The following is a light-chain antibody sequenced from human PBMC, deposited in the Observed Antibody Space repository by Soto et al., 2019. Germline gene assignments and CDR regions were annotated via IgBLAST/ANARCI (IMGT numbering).Light chain of an antibody. J-gene: IGKJ4*01. V-gene: IGKV3-20*01. CDR2: GAS. Sequence: EIVLTQSPGTLSLSPGERATLSCRASQSVSSNYLAWYQQKPGQAPRLLIYGASSRATGIPDRFSGSGSATDFNLTISRLEPEDFAVYYCQRYGTSPPLTFGGGTKVEIK. CDR1: QSVSSNY. CDR3: QRYGTSPPLT.